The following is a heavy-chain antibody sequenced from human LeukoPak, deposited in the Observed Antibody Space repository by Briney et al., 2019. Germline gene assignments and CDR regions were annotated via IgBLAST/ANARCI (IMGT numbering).Heavy chain of an antibody. Sequence: SETLSLTCTVSGGSFSSCSYYWIWIPPPPGQGLDWIGYIYYSGSTNYNPSLKSRVTISVDTSKNQFSLKLSSVTAADTAVYYCARFGDILTAYYYYYGMDVWGKGTTVTVSS. V-gene: IGHV4-61*01. CDR1: GGSFSSCSYY. D-gene: IGHD3-9*01. J-gene: IGHJ6*04. CDR2: IYYSGST. CDR3: ARFGDILTAYYYYYGMDV.